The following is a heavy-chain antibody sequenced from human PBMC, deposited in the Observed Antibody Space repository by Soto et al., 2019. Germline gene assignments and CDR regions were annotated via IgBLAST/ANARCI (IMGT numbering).Heavy chain of an antibody. CDR3: ARSPDVAVAGTISDY. CDR1: GYTFTSYG. V-gene: IGHV1-18*01. Sequence: GASVKASCKASGYTFTSYGISWVRQAPGQGLEWMGWISAYNGNTNYAQKLQGRVTMTTDTSTSTAYMELRSLRSDDTAVYYCARSPDVAVAGTISDYWGQGTLVTVSS. CDR2: ISAYNGNT. J-gene: IGHJ4*02. D-gene: IGHD6-19*01.